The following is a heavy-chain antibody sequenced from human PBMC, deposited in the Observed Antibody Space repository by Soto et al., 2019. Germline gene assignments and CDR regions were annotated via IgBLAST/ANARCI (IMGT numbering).Heavy chain of an antibody. D-gene: IGHD3-10*01. V-gene: IGHV4-34*01. CDR2: INHSGRT. CDR3: ARGPNTFRYYTSGSQRFDY. CDR1: GGSFSGYY. Sequence: SETLSLTCAVYGGSFSGYYWSWIRQPPGKGLEWIGEINHSGRTNYNPSLKSRVTISVDTSKNQFSLKLSSVTAADTAVYYCARGPNTFRYYTSGSQRFDYWGQETLVTVSS. J-gene: IGHJ4*02.